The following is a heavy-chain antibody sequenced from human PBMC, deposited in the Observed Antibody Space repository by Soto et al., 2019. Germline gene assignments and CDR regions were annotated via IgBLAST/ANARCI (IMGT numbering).Heavy chain of an antibody. CDR2: ISGSGGST. CDR3: ATDGKTPGGYGDYL. J-gene: IGHJ5*02. D-gene: IGHD4-17*01. CDR1: GFTFSSYA. Sequence: PGGSLRLSCAASGFTFSSYAMSWVRQAPGKGLEWVSAISGSGGSTYYADSVKGRFTISRDNSKNTLYLQMNSLRAEDTAVYYCATDGKTPGGYGDYLWGQGTLVTVSS. V-gene: IGHV3-23*01.